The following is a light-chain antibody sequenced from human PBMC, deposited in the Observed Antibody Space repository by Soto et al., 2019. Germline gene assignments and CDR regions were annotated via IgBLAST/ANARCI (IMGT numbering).Light chain of an antibody. CDR1: SSDVGSYNL. V-gene: IGLV2-23*02. CDR2: EVT. J-gene: IGLJ1*01. CDR3: CSFAGSSYV. Sequence: QSVLTQPASVSGSPGQSITISCTGTSSDVGSYNLVSWYQQHPGRAPKLMIYEVTRRPSGVSNRFSGSKSDNTASLTISGLQAEDEAEYYCCSFAGSSYVFGTGTRSPS.